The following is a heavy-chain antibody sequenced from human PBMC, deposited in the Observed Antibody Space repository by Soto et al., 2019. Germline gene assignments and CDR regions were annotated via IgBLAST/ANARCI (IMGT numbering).Heavy chain of an antibody. CDR2: IVVGSGNT. J-gene: IGHJ4*02. CDR1: GFTFTSSA. D-gene: IGHD2-15*01. V-gene: IGHV1-58*01. Sequence: SVKVSCKASGFTFTSSAVQWVRQARGQRLEWKGWIVVGSGNTNYAQKFQERVTITRDMSTSTAYMELSSLRSEDTAVYYCAAYCSGGSCWRYFDYWGQGTLVTVSS. CDR3: AAYCSGGSCWRYFDY.